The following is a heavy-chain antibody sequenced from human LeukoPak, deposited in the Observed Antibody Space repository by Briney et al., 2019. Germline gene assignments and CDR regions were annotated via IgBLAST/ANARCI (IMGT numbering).Heavy chain of an antibody. CDR1: GYTFTGYY. D-gene: IGHD3-10*01. V-gene: IGHV1-2*02. CDR3: ARDYYGSGSYRENWFDP. Sequence: ASVKVSCKASGYTFTGYYMHWVRQAPGQGLEWMGWINPNSGGTNYAQKFQGRVTMTRDTSISTAYMELSRLRPDDTAVYYCARDYYGSGSYRENWFDPWGQGTLVTVSS. CDR2: INPNSGGT. J-gene: IGHJ5*02.